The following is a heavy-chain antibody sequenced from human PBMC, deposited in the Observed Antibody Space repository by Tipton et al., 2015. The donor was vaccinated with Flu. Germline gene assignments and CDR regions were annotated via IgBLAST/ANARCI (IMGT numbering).Heavy chain of an antibody. J-gene: IGHJ4*02. CDR1: GDSISSGTHY. V-gene: IGHV4-61*02. Sequence: TLSLTCTVSGDSISSGTHYWSWIRQPAGKGLEWIGRIYTSGSTNYNPSLKTRVTISVDTSKNQFSLKLSSVTAADTAVYYCARDPDSSGGYYFDFWGQGTLVAVSS. D-gene: IGHD3-22*01. CDR2: IYTSGST. CDR3: ARDPDSSGGYYFDF.